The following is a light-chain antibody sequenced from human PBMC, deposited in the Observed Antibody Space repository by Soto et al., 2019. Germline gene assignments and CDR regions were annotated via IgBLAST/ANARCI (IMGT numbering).Light chain of an antibody. CDR1: QSVTSNY. V-gene: IGKV3-20*01. CDR2: GAS. CDR3: QQYGSSVKT. J-gene: IGKJ1*01. Sequence: ETVMTQSPGTLSLSPGERATLSCGASQSVTSNYLAWYQQKPGQAPSLLIFGASNRAPDIPDRFSGSGSGTDFTLTISRLEPEDFAVYFCQQYGSSVKTFGQGTKVDIK.